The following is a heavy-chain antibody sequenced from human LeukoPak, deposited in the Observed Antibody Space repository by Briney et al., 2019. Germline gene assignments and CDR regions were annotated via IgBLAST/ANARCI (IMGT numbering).Heavy chain of an antibody. CDR1: GFTFSNAW. CDR2: IKSKTDGGTT. D-gene: IGHD6-19*01. V-gene: IGHV3-15*01. J-gene: IGHJ4*02. Sequence: GGSLRLSCAASGFTFSNAWMSWVRQAPGKGLEWVGRIKSKTDGGTTDYAEPVKGRFTISRDDSKNTLYLQMNSLKTEDTAVYYCTTSVAGIRGNEYYFDYWGQGTLVTVSS. CDR3: TTSVAGIRGNEYYFDY.